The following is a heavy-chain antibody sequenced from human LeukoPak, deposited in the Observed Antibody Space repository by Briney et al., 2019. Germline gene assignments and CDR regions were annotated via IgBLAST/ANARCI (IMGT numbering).Heavy chain of an antibody. V-gene: IGHV4-59*01. CDR3: ARDQLVAAAGNYYYYGMDV. Sequence: SETLSLTCTVSGGSIRRYYWTWIRQPPGKGLEWIGYIYYSGSTNYNPSLKSRVTISVDTSKNQFSLKLSSVTAADTAVYYCARDQLVAAAGNYYYYGMDVWGQGTTVTVSS. D-gene: IGHD6-13*01. CDR2: IYYSGST. J-gene: IGHJ6*02. CDR1: GGSIRRYY.